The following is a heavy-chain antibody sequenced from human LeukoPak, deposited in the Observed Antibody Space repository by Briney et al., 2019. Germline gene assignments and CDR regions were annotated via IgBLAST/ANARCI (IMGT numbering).Heavy chain of an antibody. CDR2: ISGSGGST. CDR3: AKDHLGLIAAASFDY. D-gene: IGHD6-13*01. CDR1: GFTFSSYA. V-gene: IGHV3-23*01. J-gene: IGHJ4*02. Sequence: PGGSLRLSCAASGFTFSSYAMSWVRQAPGKGLEWVSAISGSGGSTYYADSVKGRFTISRDNSKNTLYLQMNSLRAEDTAVYYCAKDHLGLIAAASFDYWGQGTLVTVSS.